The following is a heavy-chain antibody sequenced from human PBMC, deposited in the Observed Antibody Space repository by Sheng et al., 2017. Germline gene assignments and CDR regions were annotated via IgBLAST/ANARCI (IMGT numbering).Heavy chain of an antibody. V-gene: IGHV4-39*07. CDR2: IYYSGST. Sequence: QPQLQESGPVLVKPSETLSLTCTVSGGSISSSGYYWGWIRQPPGKGLEWIGTIYYSGSTYYNPSLKSRVTISVDTSKNQFSLKLSSVTAADTAVYYCARGLRVVTMGYWGQGTLVTVSS. J-gene: IGHJ4*02. CDR3: ARGLRVVTMGY. CDR1: GGSISSSGYY. D-gene: IGHD3-3*01.